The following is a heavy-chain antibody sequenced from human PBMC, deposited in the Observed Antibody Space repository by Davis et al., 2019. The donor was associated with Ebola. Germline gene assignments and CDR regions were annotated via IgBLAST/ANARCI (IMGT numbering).Heavy chain of an antibody. Sequence: GESLKISCAASGFTFSSYSMNWVRQAPGQGLEWVSSISSSSSYIYYADSVKGRFTISRDNAKNSLYLQMNSLRDEDTAVYYCARRSDYMDVWGKGTTVTVSS. V-gene: IGHV3-21*01. CDR1: GFTFSSYS. CDR3: ARRSDYMDV. CDR2: ISSSSSYI. J-gene: IGHJ6*03.